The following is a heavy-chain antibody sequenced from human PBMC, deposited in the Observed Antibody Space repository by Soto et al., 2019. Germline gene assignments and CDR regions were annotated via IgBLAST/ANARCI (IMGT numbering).Heavy chain of an antibody. D-gene: IGHD2-21*01. CDR2: INHNGST. Sequence: QVQLQQWGAGLLKPTETLSLTCAVYVGSFSGYYWSWIRQPPGKGLEWIGEINHNGSTYYNPSLKSRVTISVDTSKNQFSLKLSSVTAADTAVYYCARMAVVIAIRYFDLWGRGTLVTVSS. CDR3: ARMAVVIAIRYFDL. V-gene: IGHV4-34*01. CDR1: VGSFSGYY. J-gene: IGHJ2*01.